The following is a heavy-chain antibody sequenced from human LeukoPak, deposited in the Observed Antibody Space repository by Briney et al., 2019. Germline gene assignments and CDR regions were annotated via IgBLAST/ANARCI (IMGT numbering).Heavy chain of an antibody. CDR3: ARDYYGSGSYYFGY. V-gene: IGHV4-4*02. CDR2: IYHSGST. J-gene: IGHJ4*02. CDR1: GGSISSSNW. D-gene: IGHD3-10*01. Sequence: SGTLSLTCAVSGGSISSSNWWSWVRQPPGKGLEWIGEIYHSGSTNNNPSLKSRVTISVDKSKNQFSLKLSSVTAADTAVYYCARDYYGSGSYYFGYWGQGTLVTVSS.